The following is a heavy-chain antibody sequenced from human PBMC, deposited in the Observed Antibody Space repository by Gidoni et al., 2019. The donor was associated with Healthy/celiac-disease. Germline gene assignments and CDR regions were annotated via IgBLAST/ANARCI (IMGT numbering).Heavy chain of an antibody. CDR3: ARVRSSSWYSVPYYFDY. V-gene: IGHV7-4-1*02. Sequence: QVQLVQSGSELKKPGASGKVSCNASGSTFTSSPMNWVRQAPGQGLEWMGWINTNTGNPTYAQGFTGRFVFSLDTSVSTAYLQISSLKAEDTAVYYCARVRSSSWYSVPYYFDYWGQGTLVTVSS. CDR1: GSTFTSSP. D-gene: IGHD6-13*01. J-gene: IGHJ4*02. CDR2: INTNTGNP.